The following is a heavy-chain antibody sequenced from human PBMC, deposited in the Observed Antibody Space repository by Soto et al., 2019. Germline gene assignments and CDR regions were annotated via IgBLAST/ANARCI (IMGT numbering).Heavy chain of an antibody. V-gene: IGHV3-23*01. CDR2: ISGSGGST. CDR1: GFTFSSYA. Sequence: GGSLRLSCAASGFTFSSYAMSWVRQAPGKGLEWVSAISGSGGSTYYEDSVKGRFTISRDNSKNTLYLQMNSLRAEDTAVYYCAKRGITMVRGVPGIYYYYCMDVWGKGTTVTVSS. D-gene: IGHD3-10*01. J-gene: IGHJ6*03. CDR3: AKRGITMVRGVPGIYYYYCMDV.